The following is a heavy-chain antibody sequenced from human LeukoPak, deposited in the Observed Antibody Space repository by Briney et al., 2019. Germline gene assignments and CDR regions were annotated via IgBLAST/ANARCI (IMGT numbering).Heavy chain of an antibody. J-gene: IGHJ6*03. V-gene: IGHV4-34*01. CDR3: AREKRGYSYGYYYYMDV. D-gene: IGHD5-18*01. CDR2: INHSGST. CDR1: GGSISGYY. Sequence: SETLSLTCAVYGGSISGYYWSWIRQPPGKGLEWIGEINHSGSTNYNPSLKSRVTISVDTSKNQFSLKLSSVTAADTAVYYCAREKRGYSYGYYYYMDVWGKGTTVTVSS.